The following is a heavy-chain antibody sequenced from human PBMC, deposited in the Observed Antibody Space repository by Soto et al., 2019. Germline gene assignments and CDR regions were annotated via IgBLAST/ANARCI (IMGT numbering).Heavy chain of an antibody. CDR3: ARDLGVVVDIVATMRRANYYYYYGMDV. Sequence: GGSLRLSCAASGFTFSSYWMHWVRQAPGKGLVWVSRINSDGSSTSYADSVKGRFTISRDNAKNTLYLQMNSLRAEDTAVYYCARDLGVVVDIVATMRRANYYYYYGMDVWGQGTTVTVSS. D-gene: IGHD5-12*01. J-gene: IGHJ6*02. V-gene: IGHV3-74*01. CDR1: GFTFSSYW. CDR2: INSDGSST.